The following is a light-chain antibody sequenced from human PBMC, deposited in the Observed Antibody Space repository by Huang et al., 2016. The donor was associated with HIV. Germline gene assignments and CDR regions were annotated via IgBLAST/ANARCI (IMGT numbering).Light chain of an antibody. Sequence: DIVLMQSPLTLTVTPGESASISCRSNQSLLYRNGYNYLDWYVQKTGQSPQSLSYLVSHRAAGVPDRVSGTGAGTNFTLRSSSVEAEDVGVYYCMQTLQIPITFGQGTRLEIK. CDR3: MQTLQIPIT. V-gene: IGKV2-28*01. J-gene: IGKJ5*01. CDR2: LVS. CDR1: QSLLYRNGYNY.